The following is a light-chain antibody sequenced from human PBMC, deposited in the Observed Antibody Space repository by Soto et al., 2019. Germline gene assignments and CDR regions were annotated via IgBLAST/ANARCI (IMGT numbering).Light chain of an antibody. J-gene: IGKJ4*01. V-gene: IGKV1-27*01. CDR2: GAS. Sequence: DIQMTQSPSSLSSSVGDRVTVTCRASQGISNYLAWYQKKPGKGPSLLIYGASTLQAGVPSRFSGSGSGTEFTLTISSLQPEDVATYYCQQYNSAPPLTFGGGTKVEIK. CDR3: QQYNSAPPLT. CDR1: QGISNY.